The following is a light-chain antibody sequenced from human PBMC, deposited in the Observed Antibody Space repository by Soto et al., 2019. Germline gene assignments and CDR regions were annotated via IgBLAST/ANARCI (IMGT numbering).Light chain of an antibody. V-gene: IGLV2-14*01. CDR2: EVI. J-gene: IGLJ3*02. CDR3: SSYSGTSTLV. Sequence: QSALTQPASVSRSPGQSIIISCTGTTSDVGGYNYVSWYQQVPGKAPKLMIYEVINRPSGVSNRFSGSKSGNTASLTISGLQTVDEADYYCSSYSGTSTLVFGGGTQLTVL. CDR1: TSDVGGYNY.